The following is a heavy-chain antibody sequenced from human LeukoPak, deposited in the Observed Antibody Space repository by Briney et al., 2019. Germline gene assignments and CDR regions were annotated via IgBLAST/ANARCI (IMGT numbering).Heavy chain of an antibody. CDR1: GFTFSSYG. CDR3: ARDYGSGIDY. J-gene: IGHJ4*02. V-gene: IGHV3-30*02. D-gene: IGHD3-10*01. Sequence: GGSLRLSCAASGFTFSSYGMHWVRQAPGKGLEWVAFIRYDGSNKYCADSVKGRFTISRDNSKNTLYLQMNSLRAEDTAVYYCARDYGSGIDYWGQGTLVTVSS. CDR2: IRYDGSNK.